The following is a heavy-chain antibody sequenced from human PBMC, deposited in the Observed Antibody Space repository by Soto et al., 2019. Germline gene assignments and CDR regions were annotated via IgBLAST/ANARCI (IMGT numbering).Heavy chain of an antibody. CDR1: GFTFSSYG. D-gene: IGHD6-19*01. V-gene: IGHV3-30*18. J-gene: IGHJ4*02. Sequence: QVQLVESGGGVVQPGRSLRLSCAASGFTFSSYGMHWVRQAPGKGLEWVAVISYDGSNKYYADSVKGRFTISRDNSKNTLYLQMNSLRAEDTAVYYCAKDGSGGWYLGYWGQGTLVTVSS. CDR2: ISYDGSNK. CDR3: AKDGSGGWYLGY.